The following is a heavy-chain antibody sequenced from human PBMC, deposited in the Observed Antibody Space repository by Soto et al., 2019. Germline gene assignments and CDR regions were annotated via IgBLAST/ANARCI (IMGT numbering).Heavy chain of an antibody. CDR3: ARDHSSGWFYLDY. D-gene: IGHD6-19*01. CDR1: GFTFSSYG. Sequence: GGSLRLSCAASGFTFSSYGMHWVRQAPGKGLEWVAVIWYDGSNKYYADSVKGRFTISRDNSKNTLYLQMNSLRAEDTAVYYCARDHSSGWFYLDYWGQGTLVTVSS. J-gene: IGHJ4*02. CDR2: IWYDGSNK. V-gene: IGHV3-33*01.